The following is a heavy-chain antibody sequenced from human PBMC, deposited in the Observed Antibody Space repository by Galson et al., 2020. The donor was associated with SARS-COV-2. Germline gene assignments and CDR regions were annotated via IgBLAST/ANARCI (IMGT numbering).Heavy chain of an antibody. Sequence: GGSLRLSCAASGFTFSSYGMHWVRQPPGKGLAWVSGIMWNGVSTGYADSVKGRFTISRDNAKNSLYLQMNSLRAEDTALYYCARDRGRYYDSSDFDYWGQGTLVTVSS. V-gene: IGHV3-20*04. D-gene: IGHD3-22*01. CDR1: GFTFSSYG. J-gene: IGHJ4*02. CDR3: ARDRGRYYDSSDFDY. CDR2: IMWNGVST.